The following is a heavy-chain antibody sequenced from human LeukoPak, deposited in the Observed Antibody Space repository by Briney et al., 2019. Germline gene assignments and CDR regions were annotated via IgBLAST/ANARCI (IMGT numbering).Heavy chain of an antibody. J-gene: IGHJ4*02. CDR1: GFTFISYS. Sequence: GGSLRPSCAASGFTFISYSMNWVRQAPGQGLEWVSSISSSSSYIYYADSVKGRFTISRDNAKNSLYLQMNSLRPEDTAVYYCAREPGDYWGQGTLVTVSS. CDR2: ISSSSSYI. CDR3: AREPGDY. V-gene: IGHV3-21*01.